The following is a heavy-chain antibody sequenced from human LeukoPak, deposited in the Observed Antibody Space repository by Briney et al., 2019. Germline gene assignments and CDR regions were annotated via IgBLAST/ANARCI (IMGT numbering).Heavy chain of an antibody. D-gene: IGHD4-17*01. J-gene: IGHJ4*02. CDR2: IYHSGST. V-gene: IGHV4-61*01. CDR3: ARVDYGDYKGFDY. CDR1: GGSVSSDTSY. Sequence: SETLSLTCTVSGGSVSSDTSYWSWIRQPPGKGLEWIGEIYHSGSTNYNPSLKSRVTISVDKSKNQFSLKLSSVTAADTAVYYCARVDYGDYKGFDYWGQGALVTVSS.